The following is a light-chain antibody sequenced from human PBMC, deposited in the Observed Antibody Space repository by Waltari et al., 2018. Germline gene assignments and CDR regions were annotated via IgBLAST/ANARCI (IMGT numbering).Light chain of an antibody. CDR1: QSVSRT. J-gene: IGKJ1*01. CDR3: QHYVRLPAT. V-gene: IGKV3-20*01. Sequence: EIVLTQSPGILSLSPGERATLSCRASQSVSRTLAWYQQKPGQAPRLLIYGAYSRATGIPASCSGGGSGTDFCLTMSRLGPEDFAVYYCQHYVRLPATFGQGTKVEIK. CDR2: GAY.